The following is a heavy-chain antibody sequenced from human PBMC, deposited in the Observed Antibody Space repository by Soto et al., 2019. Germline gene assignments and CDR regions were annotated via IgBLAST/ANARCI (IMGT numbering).Heavy chain of an antibody. CDR3: ARVPDSSSWYGNYYYGMDV. Sequence: SETLSLTCTVSGGSISSGGYYWSWIRQHPGKGLEWIGYIYYSGSTYYNPSLKSRVTISVDTSKNQFSLKLSSVTAADTAVYYCARVPDSSSWYGNYYYGMDVWGQVTTVTVSS. CDR1: GGSISSGGYY. CDR2: IYYSGST. D-gene: IGHD6-13*01. J-gene: IGHJ6*02. V-gene: IGHV4-31*03.